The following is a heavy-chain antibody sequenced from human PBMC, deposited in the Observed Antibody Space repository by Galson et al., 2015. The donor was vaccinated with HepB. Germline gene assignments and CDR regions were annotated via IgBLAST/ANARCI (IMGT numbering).Heavy chain of an antibody. J-gene: IGHJ4*02. CDR3: ARSLWPEDC. D-gene: IGHD1-14*01. CDR1: GFTFSSYY. V-gene: IGHV3-7*01. CDR2: INQDGTSK. Sequence: SLRLSCAASGFTFSSYYMSWVRQAPGKGLEWVANINQDGTSKNYVDSVKGRFSISRDNAENSVSLQMSSLRVEDTAVYYCARSLWPEDCWGQGTLVTVSS.